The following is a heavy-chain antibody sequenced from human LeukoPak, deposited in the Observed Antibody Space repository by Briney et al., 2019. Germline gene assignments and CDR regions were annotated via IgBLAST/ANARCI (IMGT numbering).Heavy chain of an antibody. CDR1: GFTFSSYA. D-gene: IGHD6-13*01. J-gene: IGHJ6*02. Sequence: GGSLRLSCAASGFTFSSYAMSWVRQAPGKGLEWVSAISGSGGSTYYADSVKGRFTISRDNSQDTLYLQMNGLRAEDTAVYYCAKAPRAAAATYNGMDVWGQGTTVTVSS. CDR2: ISGSGGST. V-gene: IGHV3-23*01. CDR3: AKAPRAAAATYNGMDV.